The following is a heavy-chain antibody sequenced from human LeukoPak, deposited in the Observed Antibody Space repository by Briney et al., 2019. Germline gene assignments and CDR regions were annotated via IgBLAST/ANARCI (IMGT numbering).Heavy chain of an antibody. CDR2: IYHSGST. Sequence: SETLSLTCAVSGYSISSGYYWGWIRQPPGQELEWIGSIYHSGSTYYNPSLKSRVTISVDTSKNQFSLKLSSVTAADTAVYYYAREQYYDFWSGYPNWFDPWGQGTLVTVSS. J-gene: IGHJ5*02. D-gene: IGHD3-3*01. CDR1: GYSISSGYY. CDR3: AREQYYDFWSGYPNWFDP. V-gene: IGHV4-38-2*02.